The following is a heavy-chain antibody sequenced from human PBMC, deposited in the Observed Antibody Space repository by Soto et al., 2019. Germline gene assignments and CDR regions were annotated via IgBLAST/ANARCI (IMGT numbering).Heavy chain of an antibody. D-gene: IGHD6-19*01. J-gene: IGHJ4*02. CDR3: ARDNGALGYSSGWYLGFDY. V-gene: IGHV3-30-3*01. CDR1: GFTFSSYA. CDR2: ISYDGSNK. Sequence: GGSLRLSCAASGFTFSSYAMHWVRQAPGKGLEWVAVISYDGSNKYYADSVKGRFTISRDNSKNTLYLQMNSLRAEDTAVYYCARDNGALGYSSGWYLGFDYWGQGTLVTVSS.